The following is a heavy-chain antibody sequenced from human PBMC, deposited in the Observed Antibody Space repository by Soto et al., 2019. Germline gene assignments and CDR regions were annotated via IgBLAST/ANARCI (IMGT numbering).Heavy chain of an antibody. CDR2: IYYSGST. CDR1: GGSISSGGYY. V-gene: IGHV4-31*03. Sequence: QVQLQESGPGLVKPSQTLSLTCTVSGGSISSGGYYWSWIRQHPEKGLEWIGYIYYSGSTYYNPSLKSRVTLAVETSKNQFSLKLSSVTAADTAVYYCARARRGCSSTSCQGVWFDPWGQGTLVNVSS. D-gene: IGHD2-2*01. J-gene: IGHJ5*02. CDR3: ARARRGCSSTSCQGVWFDP.